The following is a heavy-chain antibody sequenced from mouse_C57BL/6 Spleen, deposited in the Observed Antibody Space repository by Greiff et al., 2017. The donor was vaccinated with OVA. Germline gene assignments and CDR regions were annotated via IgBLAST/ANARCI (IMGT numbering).Heavy chain of an antibody. J-gene: IGHJ1*03. Sequence: VQLQESGPELVKPGASVKLSCKASGYTFTSYDINWVKQRPGQGLEWIGWIYPRDGSTKYNEKFKGKATLTVDTSSSTAYMELHSLTSEDSAVYFCARTDFYYDYDDWYFDVWGTGTTVTVSS. V-gene: IGHV1-85*01. D-gene: IGHD2-4*01. CDR3: ARTDFYYDYDDWYFDV. CDR1: GYTFTSYD. CDR2: IYPRDGST.